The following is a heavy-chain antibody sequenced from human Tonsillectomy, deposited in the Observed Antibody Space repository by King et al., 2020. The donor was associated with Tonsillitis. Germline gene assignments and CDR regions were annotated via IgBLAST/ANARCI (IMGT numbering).Heavy chain of an antibody. CDR1: GGSISSGGYS. CDR2: VYYTGRT. CDR3: AREYFHGMDV. J-gene: IGHJ6*02. V-gene: IGHV4-30-4*07. Sequence: QLQESGPGLVKPSQTLSLTCAVSGGSISSGGYSWSWIRQPPGKGLEWIGNVYYTGRTYYNPSLKSRLTISVDMSNNHFSLKVSSVTAADTAVYYCAREYFHGMDVWGQGPTVTVSS.